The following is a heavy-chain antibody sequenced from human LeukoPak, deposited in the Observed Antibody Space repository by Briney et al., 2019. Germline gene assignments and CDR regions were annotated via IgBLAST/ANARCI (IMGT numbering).Heavy chain of an antibody. CDR3: ATSITIFDYGMDV. J-gene: IGHJ6*02. Sequence: GGPLRLSCAASGFTVSSNYMSWVRQAPGKGLEWVSVIYSGGSTYYAGSVKGRFTISRDNSKNTLYLQMNSLRAEDTAVYYCATSITIFDYGMDVWGQGTTVTVSS. CDR2: IYSGGST. CDR1: GFTVSSNY. D-gene: IGHD3-9*01. V-gene: IGHV3-53*01.